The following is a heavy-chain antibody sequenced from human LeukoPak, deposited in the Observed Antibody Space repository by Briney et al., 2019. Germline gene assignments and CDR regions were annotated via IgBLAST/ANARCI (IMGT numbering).Heavy chain of an antibody. D-gene: IGHD2-21*02. J-gene: IGHJ4*02. CDR2: IFSGGDT. Sequence: PGGSLRLSCAASGFTVSNNWMNWVRQAPGKGLEWVSLIFSGGDTQYADSVKDRFTISRDASKNTLYLQMSSLRAEDTAVYYCAKYLTAQEGEPYYFDYWGQGTLVTVSS. CDR3: AKYLTAQEGEPYYFDY. V-gene: IGHV3-66*01. CDR1: GFTVSNNW.